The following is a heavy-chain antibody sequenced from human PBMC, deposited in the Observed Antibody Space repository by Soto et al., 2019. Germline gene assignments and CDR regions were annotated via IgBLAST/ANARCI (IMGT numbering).Heavy chain of an antibody. D-gene: IGHD1-20*01. Sequence: QVQLQESGPGLVKPSQTLSLTCTVSGGSISSGGYYWHWIRQHPGKGLEWIGYIYYSGTTYYNPTLKSRVNVSGDTSRNQFSLRLSSVTAADTAVYFCARGWQRVTGPYDSWGQGTLVTVSS. J-gene: IGHJ4*02. CDR1: GGSISSGGYY. CDR3: ARGWQRVTGPYDS. CDR2: IYYSGTT. V-gene: IGHV4-31*03.